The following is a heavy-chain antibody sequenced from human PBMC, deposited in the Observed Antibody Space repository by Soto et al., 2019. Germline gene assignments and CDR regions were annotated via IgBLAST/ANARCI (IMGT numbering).Heavy chain of an antibody. CDR2: IYWDDDA. CDR1: GFSLSSRGAG. V-gene: IGHV2-5*02. J-gene: IGHJ6*02. CDR3: ANKGGRGGAKDV. D-gene: IGHD2-15*01. Sequence: QITLKASGPTLVKPTQTLTLTCTFSGFSLSSRGAGVGGIRQPPGTALGWLPLIYWDDDASYSPSLKSRLTITKDTSTSQGGLTLTNRDPGDTATYCGANKGGRGGAKDVWGQGTTVTVSS.